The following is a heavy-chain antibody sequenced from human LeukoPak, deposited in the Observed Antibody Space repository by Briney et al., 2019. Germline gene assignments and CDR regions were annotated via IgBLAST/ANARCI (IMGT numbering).Heavy chain of an antibody. CDR2: INPESGDT. CDR1: GYSCTDFY. Sequence: ASVKVSCKASGYSCTDFYMHWVRQAPGQGLEWMGWINPESGDTKYAQKFQGRVTMTRDTSITTAYMELSRLRSDDTAVYYCAIVSGHYQADGYWGQGTLVTVSS. CDR3: AIVSGHYQADGY. D-gene: IGHD1-26*01. V-gene: IGHV1-2*02. J-gene: IGHJ4*02.